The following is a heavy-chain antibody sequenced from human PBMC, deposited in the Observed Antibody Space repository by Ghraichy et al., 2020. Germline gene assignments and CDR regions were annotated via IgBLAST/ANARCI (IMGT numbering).Heavy chain of an antibody. Sequence: GESLNISCAASRFMFSDYWMHWVRQAPGKGLEWVARINGDGSITTYADSVKGRFTISRDNAKLTLFLQKNSLRAEDTAVYYCAKDGDGYYYDSSGYFDDWGQGTLVTVSS. D-gene: IGHD3-22*01. CDR2: INGDGSIT. CDR3: AKDGDGYYYDSSGYFDD. J-gene: IGHJ4*02. CDR1: RFMFSDYW. V-gene: IGHV3-74*01.